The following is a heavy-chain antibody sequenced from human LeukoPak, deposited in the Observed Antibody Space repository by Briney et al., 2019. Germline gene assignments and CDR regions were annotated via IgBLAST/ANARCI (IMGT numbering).Heavy chain of an antibody. V-gene: IGHV1-2*02. CDR1: DYTFTSYG. CDR3: ASIDYDFWSGYGYFFDY. D-gene: IGHD3-3*01. Sequence: GASVKVSCKASDYTFTSYGISWVRQAPGQGLEWMGWINPNSGGTNYAQKFQGRVTMTRDTSISTAYMELSRLRSDDTAVYYCASIDYDFWSGYGYFFDYWGQGTLVTVSS. J-gene: IGHJ4*02. CDR2: INPNSGGT.